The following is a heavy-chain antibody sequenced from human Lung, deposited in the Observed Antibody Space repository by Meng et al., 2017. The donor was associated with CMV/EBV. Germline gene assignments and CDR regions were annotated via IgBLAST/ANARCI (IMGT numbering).Heavy chain of an antibody. J-gene: IGHJ6*02. Sequence: AVYGGSFSGYYWSWIRQPPGKGLEWIGEINHSGSTNYNPSLKSRVTISVDTSKNQFSLKLSSVTAADTAVYYCTLLSLYYYYGMDVWGQGTTVTVSS. D-gene: IGHD3-10*01. CDR2: INHSGST. CDR3: TLLSLYYYYGMDV. V-gene: IGHV4-34*01. CDR1: GGSFSGYY.